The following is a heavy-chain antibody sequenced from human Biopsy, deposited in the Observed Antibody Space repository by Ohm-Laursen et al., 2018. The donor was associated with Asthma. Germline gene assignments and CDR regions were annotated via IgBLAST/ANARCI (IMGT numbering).Heavy chain of an antibody. Sequence: ETLSLTCTVSGVSIRSYYWTWIRQPPGKGLEWIGNIHYSGGTYSNPSLKSRVTISVDTSKKQISLRLSSVIAADTAVYYCAGFCSGGNCPDHWGQGTLVTVSS. CDR1: GVSIRSYY. V-gene: IGHV4-59*01. D-gene: IGHD2-15*01. CDR2: IHYSGGT. CDR3: AGFCSGGNCPDH. J-gene: IGHJ4*02.